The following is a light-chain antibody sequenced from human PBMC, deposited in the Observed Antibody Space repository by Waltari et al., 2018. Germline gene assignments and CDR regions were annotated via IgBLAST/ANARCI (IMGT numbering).Light chain of an antibody. J-gene: IGLJ3*02. CDR1: SGHSSNV. Sequence: QLVLTQSPSASASLGASVKLTCTLSSGHSSNVIAWHQQQPLKGPRYLMKVNSEGSHRKGDDIPDRFSGSSSGAERYLTISSLQSEDEADYYCQTGGHGTWVFGGGTRLTVL. CDR3: QTGGHGTWV. CDR2: VNSEGSH. V-gene: IGLV4-69*01.